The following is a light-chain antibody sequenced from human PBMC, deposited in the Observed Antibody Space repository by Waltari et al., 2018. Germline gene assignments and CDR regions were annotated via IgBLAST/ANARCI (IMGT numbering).Light chain of an antibody. CDR3: SSWTGSDSLKLL. CDR2: DVT. CDR1: SSDVGGSNY. V-gene: IGLV2-14*03. Sequence: QSALTQPASVSGSPGQSITISCTGTSSDVGGSNYVSWYQQHPGKVPQLMIYDVTNRPSWFSNRFARSKCGNTASLTISGLQAEDETDYYCSSWTGSDSLKLLFGGGTKLTVL. J-gene: IGLJ2*01.